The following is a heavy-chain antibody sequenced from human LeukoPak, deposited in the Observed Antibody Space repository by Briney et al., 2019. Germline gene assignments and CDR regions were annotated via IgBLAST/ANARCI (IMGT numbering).Heavy chain of an antibody. V-gene: IGHV4-4*07. CDR2: IYTSGST. D-gene: IGHD1-26*01. Sequence: SETLSLTCTVSGGSLSSYYWSWIRQPAGKGLEWIGRIYTSGSTNYNPSLKSRVTMSVDTSKNQFSLKLSSVTAADTAVYYCARDGSGSLYDAFDIWGQGTMVTVSS. CDR3: ARDGSGSLYDAFDI. J-gene: IGHJ3*02. CDR1: GGSLSSYY.